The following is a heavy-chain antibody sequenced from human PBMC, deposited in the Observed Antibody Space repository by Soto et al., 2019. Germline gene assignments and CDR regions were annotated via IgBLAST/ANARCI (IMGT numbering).Heavy chain of an antibody. J-gene: IGHJ4*02. CDR3: ARDGGSSSSFDY. CDR2: ISYDGSNK. V-gene: IGHV3-30-3*01. CDR1: GFTFSSYA. Sequence: QVQLVESGGGVVQPGRSLRLSCAASGFTFSSYAMHWVRQAPGKGLEWVAVISYDGSNKYYVDSVKGRFTISRDNSKNTLYLQMNSLRAEDTAVYYCARDGGSSSSFDYWGQGTLVTVSS. D-gene: IGHD6-6*01.